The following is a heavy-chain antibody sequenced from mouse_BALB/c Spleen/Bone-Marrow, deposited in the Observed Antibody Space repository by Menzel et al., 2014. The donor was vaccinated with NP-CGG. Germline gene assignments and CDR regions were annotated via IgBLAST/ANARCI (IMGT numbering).Heavy chain of an antibody. CDR2: ISDGVSYT. CDR3: ARAPPYDFYTMDY. Sequence: EVKLQESGGGLVKPGGSLKLSCAASGFTFSDFYMFWVRQTPEKRLEWVATISDGVSYTYYPDSVKGRFTISRDNARNNLYLQMSSLKSEDTAMYYCARAPPYDFYTMDYWGQVTSVTVSS. D-gene: IGHD2-13*01. V-gene: IGHV5-4*02. J-gene: IGHJ4*01. CDR1: GFTFSDFY.